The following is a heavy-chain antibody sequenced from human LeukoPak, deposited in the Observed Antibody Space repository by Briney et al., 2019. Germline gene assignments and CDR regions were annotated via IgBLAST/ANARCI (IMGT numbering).Heavy chain of an antibody. V-gene: IGHV3-53*01. J-gene: IGHJ4*02. CDR2: IYSGGGT. Sequence: GGSLRLSCAASEFTVSSNYMSWVRQAPGKGLEWVSTIYSGGGTYYADSVKGRFTIFRDNYRNTLYLQMNSLRAEDTAVYYCARDRDYYDSSGYHYWGQGTLVTVSS. CDR1: EFTVSSNY. CDR3: ARDRDYYDSSGYHY. D-gene: IGHD3-22*01.